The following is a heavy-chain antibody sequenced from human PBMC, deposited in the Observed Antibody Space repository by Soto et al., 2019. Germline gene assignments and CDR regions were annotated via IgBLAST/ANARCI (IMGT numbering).Heavy chain of an antibody. CDR1: GGSIGSGGDY. CDR3: ARGPGSLHWFDP. D-gene: IGHD3-10*01. CDR2: IYYSGST. J-gene: IGHJ5*02. Sequence: SETLSLTCTVSGGSIGSGGDYWSWIRQHPGKGLEWIGYIYYSGSTYYNPSLKSRVTISVDTSKNQFSLKLSSVTAADTAVYYCARGPGSLHWFDPWGQGTLVTVSS. V-gene: IGHV4-31*03.